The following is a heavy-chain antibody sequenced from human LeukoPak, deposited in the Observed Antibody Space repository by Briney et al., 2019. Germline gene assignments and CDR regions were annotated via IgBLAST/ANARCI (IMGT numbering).Heavy chain of an antibody. Sequence: SETLSLTCTVSGGSIRSYYWNWLRQSPGKGLEWIAYIYYSGSTSYNPSLKSRVTISVDTSKNQFSLKLNSVTAADTAVYYCARVTYYGSGSFDPWGQGTLVTVSS. D-gene: IGHD3-10*01. CDR2: IYYSGST. J-gene: IGHJ5*02. CDR3: ARVTYYGSGSFDP. CDR1: GGSIRSYY. V-gene: IGHV4-59*08.